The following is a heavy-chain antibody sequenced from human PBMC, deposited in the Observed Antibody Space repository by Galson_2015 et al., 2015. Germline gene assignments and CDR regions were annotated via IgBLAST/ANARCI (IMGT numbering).Heavy chain of an antibody. CDR3: APGFHDYGDFQFDY. J-gene: IGHJ4*02. V-gene: IGHV3-23*01. CDR2: ISTNGGNT. D-gene: IGHD4-17*01. Sequence: SLRLSCAASGFTFSNYAMSWVRQAPGKGLEWVSTISTNGGNTYYADSVQGRFTISRDNAKNSLYLQMNSLRAEDTAVYYCAPGFHDYGDFQFDYWGQGTLVTVSS. CDR1: GFTFSNYA.